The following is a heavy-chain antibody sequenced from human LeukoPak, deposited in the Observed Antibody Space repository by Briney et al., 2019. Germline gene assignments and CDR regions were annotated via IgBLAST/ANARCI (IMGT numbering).Heavy chain of an antibody. CDR2: ISSSGSTI. J-gene: IGHJ4*02. D-gene: IGHD2-2*02. CDR3: VRGRCSSTSCYIGGSFDY. Sequence: GGSLRLSCAASGFTFSDYYMSWIRQAPGKGLEWVSYISSSGSTIYYADSVKGRFTISRDNAKNSLYLQMNSLRAEDTAVYYCVRGRCSSTSCYIGGSFDYWGQGTLVTVSS. V-gene: IGHV3-11*04. CDR1: GFTFSDYY.